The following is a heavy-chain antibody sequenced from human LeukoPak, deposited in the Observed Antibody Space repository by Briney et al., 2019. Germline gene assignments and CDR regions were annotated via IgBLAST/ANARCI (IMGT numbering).Heavy chain of an antibody. CDR2: IYYSGST. CDR3: ARMGMGMPGHGAFDP. D-gene: IGHD2-2*01. CDR1: GGSISSSSYY. V-gene: IGHV4-61*05. Sequence: SETLSLTCTVSGGSISSSSYYWGWIRQPPGKGLEWIGYIYYSGSTDYNPSLKSRVTISMDTSRNQFSLKVTSVTAADTAVYYCARMGMGMPGHGAFDPWGPGTLVTVSS. J-gene: IGHJ5*02.